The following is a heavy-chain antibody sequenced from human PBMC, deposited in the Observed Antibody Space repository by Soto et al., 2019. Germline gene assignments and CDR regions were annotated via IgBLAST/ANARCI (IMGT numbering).Heavy chain of an antibody. Sequence: TLETLPLTCTVSGGSGISSSYYWGWVRKPPGKGLEWIGSVYYSGSTYYNPSLESRVTISVDKSKNQFSLKLMSLSAADTAVYYCGRLEGLATISYYFDYWGQGALVTVSS. CDR1: GGSGISSSYY. CDR2: VYYSGST. CDR3: GRLEGLATISYYFDY. D-gene: IGHD3-9*01. V-gene: IGHV4-39*01. J-gene: IGHJ4*02.